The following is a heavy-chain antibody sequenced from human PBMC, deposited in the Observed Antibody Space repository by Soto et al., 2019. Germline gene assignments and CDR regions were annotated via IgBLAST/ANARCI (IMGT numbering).Heavy chain of an antibody. CDR3: ETHVQVVSSSLTDY. V-gene: IGHV4-39*01. D-gene: IGHD2-8*02. CDR2: IHHSGVT. CDR1: GGSINSNSHY. J-gene: IGHJ4*02. Sequence: QLQLQESGPGLVKPSETLSLTCTVSGGSINSNSHYWGWIRQPPGKGLEWIGIIHHSGVTYYNPSIKSRFDITVDTSKNQYSLKVTSVTAADTAVYYCETHVQVVSSSLTDYWGQGTLVTVSS.